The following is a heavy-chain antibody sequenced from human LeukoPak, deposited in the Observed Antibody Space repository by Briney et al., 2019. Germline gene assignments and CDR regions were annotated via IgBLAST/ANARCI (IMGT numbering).Heavy chain of an antibody. D-gene: IGHD3-3*01. CDR3: ARLPRFSDLGYFDY. CDR1: GYTFTSYG. J-gene: IGHJ4*02. CDR2: ISAYNGNT. Sequence: GASVKVSCKASGYTFTSYGISWVRQAPGQGLEWMGWISAYNGNTNYAQKLQGRATMTTDTSTSTAYMELRSLRSDDTAVYYCARLPRFSDLGYFDYWGQGTLVTVPS. V-gene: IGHV1-18*01.